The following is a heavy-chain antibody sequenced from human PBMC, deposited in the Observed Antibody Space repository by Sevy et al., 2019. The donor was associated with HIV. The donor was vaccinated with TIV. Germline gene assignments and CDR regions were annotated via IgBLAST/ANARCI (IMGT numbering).Heavy chain of an antibody. V-gene: IGHV3-9*03. CDR2: ISWNSGSI. Sequence: GGSLRLSCAVSGFTFDDYAMHWVRQAPGKGLEWVSGISWNSGSIGYADAVKGRFTISRDNAKNSLFLQMNSLRVEDIGLYYCAKGLLGDPVDAFDVWGQGTLVTVSS. CDR3: AKGLLGDPVDAFDV. CDR1: GFTFDDYA. J-gene: IGHJ3*01. D-gene: IGHD3-10*01.